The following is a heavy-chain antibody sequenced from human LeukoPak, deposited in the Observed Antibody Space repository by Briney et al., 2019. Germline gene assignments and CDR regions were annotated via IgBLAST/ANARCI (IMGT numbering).Heavy chain of an antibody. D-gene: IGHD2-15*01. J-gene: IGHJ5*02. CDR2: TYHTGST. V-gene: IGHV4-39*01. CDR1: GASISSTIFY. CDR3: ARLLVAARGWFDP. Sequence: SETLSLTCTVSGASISSTIFYWGWIRQPPGKGLEWIGSTYHTGSTYYNSSLRSRVTIFVDTSKNQFSLNLTSVTAADTAVYYCARLLVAARGWFDPWGQGILVTVSS.